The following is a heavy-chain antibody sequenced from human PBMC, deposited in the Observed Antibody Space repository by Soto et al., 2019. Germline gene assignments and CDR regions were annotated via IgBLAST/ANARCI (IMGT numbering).Heavy chain of an antibody. CDR1: GGSISSGGYY. CDR2: IYYSGST. V-gene: IGHV4-31*03. CDR3: ARDRGYCSGGSCYLDYYGMDV. D-gene: IGHD2-15*01. Sequence: QVQLQESGPGLVKPSQTLSLTCTVSGGSISSGGYYWSWIRQHPGKGLEWIGYIYYSGSTYYNPSLKSRVTISVDTSKNQFSLKLSSVTAADTAVYYCARDRGYCSGGSCYLDYYGMDVWGQGTTVTVSS. J-gene: IGHJ6*02.